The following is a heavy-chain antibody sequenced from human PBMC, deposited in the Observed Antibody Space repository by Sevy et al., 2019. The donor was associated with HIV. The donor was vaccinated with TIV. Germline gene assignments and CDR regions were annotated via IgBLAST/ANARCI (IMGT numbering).Heavy chain of an antibody. CDR1: GFTFSKYS. CDR3: AGEGCSKPHDY. J-gene: IGHJ4*02. CDR2: LSFACGRI. Sequence: GGSLRLSCVASGFTFSKYSMSWVRQTPGKGLEWVSTLSFACGRINYADSVKGRFTMSRDDSRNTFYLQMDGLRAEDTAIYYCAGEGCSKPHDYWGQGTLVTVSS. V-gene: IGHV3-23*01. D-gene: IGHD2-2*01.